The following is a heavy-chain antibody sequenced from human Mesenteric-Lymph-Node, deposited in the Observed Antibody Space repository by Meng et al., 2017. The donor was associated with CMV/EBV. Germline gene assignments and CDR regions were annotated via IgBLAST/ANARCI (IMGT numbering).Heavy chain of an antibody. D-gene: IGHD3-16*02. CDR2: IYPGDSDT. J-gene: IGHJ4*02. CDR3: ARHRDPLLSSPFDF. Sequence: GESLKIFCKGLGYNFTRYWIAWVRQMPGKGLEWMGIIYPGDSDTRYSPSFQGQVTIPADKSINSTFLQWYSLRASDTAIYYCARHRDPLLSSPFDFWGQGTLVTVSS. CDR1: GYNFTRYW. V-gene: IGHV5-51*01.